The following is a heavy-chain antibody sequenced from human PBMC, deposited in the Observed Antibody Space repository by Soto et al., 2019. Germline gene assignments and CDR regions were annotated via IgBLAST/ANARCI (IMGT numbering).Heavy chain of an antibody. CDR1: GYTFTSYG. V-gene: IGHV1-18*01. J-gene: IGHJ4*02. CDR2: ISAYNGNT. D-gene: IGHD4-17*01. CDR3: ARVASNDYGDYGGDSNPDYFDY. Sequence: QVQLVQSGAEVKKPGASVKVSCKASGYTFTSYGISWVRQAPGQGLEWMGWISAYNGNTNYAQKRQGRVTMTTDTSTSTAYMELRSLRSDDTAVYYCARVASNDYGDYGGDSNPDYFDYWGQGTLVTVSS.